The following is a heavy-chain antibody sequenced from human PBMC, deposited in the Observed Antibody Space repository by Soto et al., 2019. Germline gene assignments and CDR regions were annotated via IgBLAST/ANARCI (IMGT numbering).Heavy chain of an antibody. Sequence: EVHLLESGGGLVQPGGSLRLSCAASGFSFTNFAMSWVRQAPWKGLEWVAGIGASGDITWYADSVKGRLSIARDNAKNTLYLQLNLLSFEDTAVYYCAKDDFTDRGDDYFDYWGPGTLVPVSS. D-gene: IGHD2-21*02. CDR2: IGASGDIT. V-gene: IGHV3-23*01. CDR1: GFSFTNFA. CDR3: AKDDFTDRGDDYFDY. J-gene: IGHJ4*02.